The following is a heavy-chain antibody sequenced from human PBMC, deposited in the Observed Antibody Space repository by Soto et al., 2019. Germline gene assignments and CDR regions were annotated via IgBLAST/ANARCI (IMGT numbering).Heavy chain of an antibody. V-gene: IGHV3-30*18. CDR2: ISYDGSNK. CDR3: AKVVGDY. CDR1: GFTFSSYG. J-gene: IGHJ4*02. Sequence: QVQLVESGGGVVQPGRSLRLCWAASGFTFSSYGMHWVRQAPGKGLEWVAVISYDGSNKYYADSVKGRFTISRDNSKNTLYLQMNSLRAEDMAVYYCAKVVGDYWGQGTLVTVSS.